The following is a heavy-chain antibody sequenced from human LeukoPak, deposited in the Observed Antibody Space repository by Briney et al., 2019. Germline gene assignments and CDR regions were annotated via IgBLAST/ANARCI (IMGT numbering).Heavy chain of an antibody. CDR1: GGSFNKYY. J-gene: IGHJ5*02. D-gene: IGHD3-22*01. V-gene: IGHV4-59*08. CDR3: ARPYYYDSRIDP. CDR2: MYYSGST. Sequence: SETLSLTCGVSGGSFNKYYWAWIRQPPGKGLEWIAYMYYSGSTYYNPSLKSRVTMSADTSKNQLSLKLSSVTAADTAVYYCARPYYYDSRIDPWGQGILVTVSS.